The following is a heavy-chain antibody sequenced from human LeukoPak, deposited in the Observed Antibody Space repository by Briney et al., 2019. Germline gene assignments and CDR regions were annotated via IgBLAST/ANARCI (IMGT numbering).Heavy chain of an antibody. D-gene: IGHD3-22*01. CDR1: GFTFSDYY. Sequence: GGSLRLSCAASGFTFSDYYMSWIRQAPGKGLEWVSYISSSGSTIYYADSVKGRFTISRDNAKNSVYLQMNSLRAEDTAVYYCARDRSYDSSGYSRYWGQGTLVTVSS. CDR2: ISSSGSTI. CDR3: ARDRSYDSSGYSRY. V-gene: IGHV3-11*04. J-gene: IGHJ4*02.